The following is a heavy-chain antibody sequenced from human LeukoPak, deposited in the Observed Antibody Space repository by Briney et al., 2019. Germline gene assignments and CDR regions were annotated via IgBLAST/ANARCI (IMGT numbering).Heavy chain of an antibody. CDR1: GYSISSGYY. Sequence: SETLSLTCAVSGYSISSGYYWGRIRQPPGKGLEWIGNMFHSGSTYYNPSLKSRVTISVYTSKNQFSLRLSSVTAADTAIYYCARDRSGGYSLGYWGQGTLVTVSS. CDR2: MFHSGST. V-gene: IGHV4-38-2*02. J-gene: IGHJ4*02. CDR3: ARDRSGGYSLGY. D-gene: IGHD1-26*01.